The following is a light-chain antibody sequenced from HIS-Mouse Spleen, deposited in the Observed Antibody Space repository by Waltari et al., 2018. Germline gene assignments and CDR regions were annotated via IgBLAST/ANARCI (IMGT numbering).Light chain of an antibody. CDR3: AAWDDSLNGVV. Sequence: QSVLTQPPSASGTPGQRVTISCSGSSSNIGSNTVNWYQQLPGTAPKLLIYSNNNRPSGVPDRCSGSKSGTSASLAISGLQSEDEADYYCAAWDDSLNGVVFGGGTKLTVL. CDR2: SNN. CDR1: SSNIGSNT. J-gene: IGLJ2*01. V-gene: IGLV1-44*01.